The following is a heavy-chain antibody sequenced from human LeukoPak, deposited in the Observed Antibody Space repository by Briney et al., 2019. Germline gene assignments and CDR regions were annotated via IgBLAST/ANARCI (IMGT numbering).Heavy chain of an antibody. J-gene: IGHJ1*01. CDR1: GFTFSSYS. Sequence: TGGSLRLSCAASGFTFSSYSMNWVRQAPGKGLEWVSSISSSSSYIYYADSVKGRFTISRDNAKNSLYLQMNSLRAEDTAVYYCARIWEPKYCGGDCPIQHWGQGTLVTVSS. D-gene: IGHD2-21*01. CDR3: ARIWEPKYCGGDCPIQH. V-gene: IGHV3-21*01. CDR2: ISSSSSYI.